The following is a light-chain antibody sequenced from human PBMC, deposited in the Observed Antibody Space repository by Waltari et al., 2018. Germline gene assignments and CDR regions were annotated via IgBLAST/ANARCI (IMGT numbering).Light chain of an antibody. V-gene: IGKV3-11*01. CDR3: QQRGNWPPFT. J-gene: IGKJ3*01. CDR1: QSVGNY. CDR2: DTS. Sequence: EIVLTQSPATLSLSPGERATLSCRASQSVGNYLAWYQQKPGQAPRLLIYDTSTRATGVPARFSGSGSGTDFTFTISSLEPEDFAFYYCQQRGNWPPFTFGPGTKVDVK.